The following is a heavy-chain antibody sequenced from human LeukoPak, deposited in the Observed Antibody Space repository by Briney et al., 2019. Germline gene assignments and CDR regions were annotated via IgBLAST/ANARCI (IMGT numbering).Heavy chain of an antibody. J-gene: IGHJ4*02. V-gene: IGHV4-59*01. D-gene: IGHD6-6*01. CDR1: GGSISSYY. Sequence: SETLSLTCTVSGGSISSYYWSWIRQTPGKGLECVGYIYYSGSTNYNPSLKSRVTISVDTSKNQFSLNLSSVTAADTAVYYCASSLLPRYSSSSAGFDYWGQGTLVTVSS. CDR2: IYYSGST. CDR3: ASSLLPRYSSSSAGFDY.